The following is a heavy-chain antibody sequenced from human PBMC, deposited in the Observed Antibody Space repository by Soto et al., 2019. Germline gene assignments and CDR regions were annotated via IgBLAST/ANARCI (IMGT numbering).Heavy chain of an antibody. CDR3: ASQEGGYSYGHLDY. CDR2: ISYSGST. Sequence: NPSETLSLTCTVSGASISGTNYYWDWIRQPPGKGLEWVGSISYSGSTYYSPSLKSRVTISLDKSKNQFSLSLYSVTVADTAVYYCASQEGGYSYGHLDYWGQGTLVTVSS. D-gene: IGHD5-18*01. CDR1: GASISGTNYY. V-gene: IGHV4-39*01. J-gene: IGHJ4*02.